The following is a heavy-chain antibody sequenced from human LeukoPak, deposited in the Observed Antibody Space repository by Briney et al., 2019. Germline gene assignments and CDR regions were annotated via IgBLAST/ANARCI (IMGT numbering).Heavy chain of an antibody. D-gene: IGHD1-1*01. J-gene: IGHJ4*02. V-gene: IGHV4-34*01. CDR2: INHSGST. CDR1: GGSFSGYY. Sequence: SETLSLTCAVYGGSFSGYYWSWIRQPPGKGLEWIGEINHSGSTNYNPSLKSRVTISVDTSKNQFSLKLSSVTAADTAVYYCARGSNDLDYWGQGTLVTVSS. CDR3: ARGSNDLDY.